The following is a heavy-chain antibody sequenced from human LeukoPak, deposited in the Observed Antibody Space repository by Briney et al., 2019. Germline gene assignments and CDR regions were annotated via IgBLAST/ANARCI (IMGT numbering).Heavy chain of an antibody. CDR3: ARDGSYYAY. CDR1: GGSITNYY. D-gene: IGHD1-26*01. V-gene: IGHV4-59*01. J-gene: IGHJ4*02. CDR2: IYSSGTT. Sequence: SETLSLTCTVSGGSITNYYWTWIRQPPGKGLEWIGYIYSSGTTNYNPSLKSRVTMSVDTSKNQFSLELSSVTAADTAMYYCARDGSYYAYWGQGILVTVSS.